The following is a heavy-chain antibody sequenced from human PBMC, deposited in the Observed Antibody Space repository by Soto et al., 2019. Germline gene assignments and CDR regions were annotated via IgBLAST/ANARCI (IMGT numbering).Heavy chain of an antibody. D-gene: IGHD3-16*01. CDR3: AHGITSGNYHYYFDP. V-gene: IGHV2-5*01. CDR2: ISRNDDK. J-gene: IGHJ5*02. Sequence: ESGPTLVNPTQTLTLTCTFSGFSLNTFGVGVGWIRQPPGKALEWLALISRNDDKRYSPSLKSRLTITKDTSKNQVVLTMTNMDPVDTATYYCAHGITSGNYHYYFDPWGQGALVTVSS. CDR1: GFSLNTFGVG.